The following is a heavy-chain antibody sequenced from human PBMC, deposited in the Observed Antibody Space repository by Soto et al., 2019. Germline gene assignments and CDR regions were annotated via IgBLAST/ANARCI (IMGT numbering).Heavy chain of an antibody. CDR1: GFTFSSYA. J-gene: IGHJ3*02. V-gene: IGHV3-30*04. D-gene: IGHD2-21*01. CDR3: ARDILSLPPVEVVVGDDAFDI. CDR2: ISHDGRNK. Sequence: QVQLVESGGGVVQPGRSLRLSCAASGFTFSSYAMHWVRQAPGKGLEWVAVISHDGRNKYYADSVKGRFTISRDNSKNTLYLQMNSLRDEDTAVYYCARDILSLPPVEVVVGDDAFDIWGQGTMVTVSS.